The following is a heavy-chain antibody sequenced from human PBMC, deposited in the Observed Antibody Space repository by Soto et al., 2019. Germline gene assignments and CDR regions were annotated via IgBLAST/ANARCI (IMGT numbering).Heavy chain of an antibody. CDR3: TRDASRDSSARGWFDP. CDR1: GSTFRSFT. V-gene: IGHV3-21*01. D-gene: IGHD6-13*01. J-gene: IGHJ5*02. Sequence: PGGSLRLSCAAPGSTFRSFTMNWVRQAPGKGLEWASTISSNSAYIYYTDALRGRFTISRDNAKNSLHLQMNSLRAEDTAVYYCTRDASRDSSARGWFDPWGPGTLVTVSS. CDR2: ISSNSAYI.